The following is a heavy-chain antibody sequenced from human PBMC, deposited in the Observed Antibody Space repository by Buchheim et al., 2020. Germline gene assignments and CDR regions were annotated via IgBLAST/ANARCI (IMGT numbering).Heavy chain of an antibody. CDR3: ARGVNSSGYFGFDY. Sequence: QVQLVQSGAEVKKPGASVKVSCKASGYTFTSYDINWVRQAPGQGLEWMGWMNPNSGNTGYAQKFQGRVTMTTDTSTSTASMELRSLRSDDTAVYYCARGVNSSGYFGFDYWGQGTL. V-gene: IGHV1-8*01. CDR1: GYTFTSYD. CDR2: MNPNSGNT. J-gene: IGHJ4*02. D-gene: IGHD3-22*01.